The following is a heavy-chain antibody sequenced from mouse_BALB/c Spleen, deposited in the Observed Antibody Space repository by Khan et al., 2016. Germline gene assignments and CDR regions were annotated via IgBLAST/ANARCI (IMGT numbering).Heavy chain of an antibody. CDR2: INTYTGEP. J-gene: IGHJ1*01. CDR1: GYTFTNSG. CDR3: ARGAIVTTEWYFDV. Sequence: QLVQSGPELKKPGETVKISCKASGYTFTNSGMNWVKQAPGKGLKWVGWINTYTGEPTYADDFKGRFAFSLETSASTAYLQINNLKNEDMTTYFCARGAIVTTEWYFDVWGAGTTVTVSS. V-gene: IGHV9-1*02. D-gene: IGHD2-12*01.